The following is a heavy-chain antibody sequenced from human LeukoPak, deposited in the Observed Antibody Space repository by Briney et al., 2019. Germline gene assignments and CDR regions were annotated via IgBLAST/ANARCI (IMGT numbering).Heavy chain of an antibody. CDR2: INYSGST. J-gene: IGHJ2*01. V-gene: IGHV4-59*08. D-gene: IGHD6-19*01. CDR3: ARHPSGWSPQGYWYFDL. Sequence: SETLSLTCTVSGGSISSYYWSWIRQPPGKGLEWIGYINYSGSTNYNPSLKSRVTRSVDTSKNQFSLKLSSVTAADTAVYYCARHPSGWSPQGYWYFDLWGRGTLVTVSS. CDR1: GGSISSYY.